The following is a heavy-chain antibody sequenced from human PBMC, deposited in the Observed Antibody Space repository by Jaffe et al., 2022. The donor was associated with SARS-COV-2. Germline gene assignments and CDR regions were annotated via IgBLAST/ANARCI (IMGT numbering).Heavy chain of an antibody. D-gene: IGHD3-16*01. CDR3: ARWGRGPFDY. CDR1: GFSLSTNGVG. Sequence: QITLKESGPTLVKPTQTLTLTCTFSGFSLSTNGVGMGWIRQPPGKALEWLALIFWDNDKRYSPSLKSRLTITRDTSKNQVVLTMTNIDPVDRATYYCARWGRGPFDYWGQGALVTVSS. J-gene: IGHJ4*02. CDR2: IFWDNDK. V-gene: IGHV2-5*02.